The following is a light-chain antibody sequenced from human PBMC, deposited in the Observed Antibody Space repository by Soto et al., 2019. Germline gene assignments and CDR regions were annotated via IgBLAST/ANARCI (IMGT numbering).Light chain of an antibody. V-gene: IGKV3-11*01. J-gene: IGKJ1*01. CDR2: DTS. CDR3: QQRGNWPRT. Sequence: IVLTQSPGTLSLSPGERATLSCRASQSVSSNLAWYQQKPGQAPRLLIYDTSNRATGIPARFSGSGSGTDFTLTISSLEPEDFAVYYCQQRGNWPRTFGQGTKVDNK. CDR1: QSVSSN.